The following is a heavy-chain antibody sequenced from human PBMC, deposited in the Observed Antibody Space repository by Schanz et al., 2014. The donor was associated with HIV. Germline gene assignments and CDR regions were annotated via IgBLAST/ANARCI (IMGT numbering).Heavy chain of an antibody. Sequence: VQLVESGGGLVQPGASLRLSCAVSGFTIRSYTMSWVRQAPGKGLEWVAVISYDRRNKYYADSVKGRFTISRDNSKNTVYLQMNSLRAEDTAVYYCAKDNGWPLASYYGMDVWGQGTTVTVSS. CDR3: AKDNGWPLASYYGMDV. V-gene: IGHV3-30*18. CDR2: ISYDRRNK. CDR1: GFTIRSYT. J-gene: IGHJ6*02. D-gene: IGHD6-19*01.